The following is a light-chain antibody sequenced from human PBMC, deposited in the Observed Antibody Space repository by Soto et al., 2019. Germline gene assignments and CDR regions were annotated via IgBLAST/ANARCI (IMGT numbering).Light chain of an antibody. CDR2: DAS. J-gene: IGKJ1*01. V-gene: IGKV1-5*01. CDR3: QQYKTFSWT. CDR1: QSISSW. Sequence: DIQMTQSPSFLSASVGDRVTITCRASQSISSWLAWYQQKPGKAPKLLIYDASSLQSGVPSRFSGSGSGTEFTLTISSLQPDDFATYYCQQYKTFSWTFGQGTKVDIK.